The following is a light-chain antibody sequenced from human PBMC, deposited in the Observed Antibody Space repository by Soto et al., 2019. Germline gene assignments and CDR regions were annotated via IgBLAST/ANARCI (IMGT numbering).Light chain of an antibody. CDR2: EAS. V-gene: IGKV1-5*01. CDR1: QSLSSW. CDR3: QQYNSYSRT. Sequence: DIPMTQSPSTLSASVGDRVTITCRASQSLSSWLAWYQQKPGKAPKLLIYEASILESGVPSRFSGSGSGTEFTLTIGSLQPDDFATYYCQQYNSYSRTFGQGTEVHIK. J-gene: IGKJ1*01.